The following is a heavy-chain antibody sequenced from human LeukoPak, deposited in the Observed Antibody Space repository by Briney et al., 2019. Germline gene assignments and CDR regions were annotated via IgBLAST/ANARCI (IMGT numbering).Heavy chain of an antibody. D-gene: IGHD1-1*01. J-gene: IGHJ6*02. CDR2: MNPNSGNT. CDR1: GYTFTSYD. Sequence: GASVKVSCKASGYTFTSYDINWVRQATGQGLEWMGWMNPNSGNTGYAQKFQGRVTITRNTSISTAYMELSSLRSEDTAVYYCARDWYDKYYYYGMDVWGQGTTVTVSS. CDR3: ARDWYDKYYYYGMDV. V-gene: IGHV1-8*03.